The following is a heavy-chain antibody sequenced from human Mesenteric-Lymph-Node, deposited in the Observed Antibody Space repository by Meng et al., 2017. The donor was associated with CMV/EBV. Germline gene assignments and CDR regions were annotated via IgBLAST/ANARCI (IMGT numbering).Heavy chain of an antibody. V-gene: IGHV1-46*01. CDR3: ARGRIWSGYNTAGDDLDF. D-gene: IGHD3-3*01. J-gene: IGHJ4*02. Sequence: ASVKVSCKTSGFTFTDYCMHWVRQAPGQGLEWMGLIVPSGGATMYAQSFQGRVTMTRDTSTNTIYMELSGLRSEDTGVYFCARGRIWSGYNTAGDDLDFWGQGTLVTVSS. CDR2: IVPSGGAT. CDR1: GFTFTDYC.